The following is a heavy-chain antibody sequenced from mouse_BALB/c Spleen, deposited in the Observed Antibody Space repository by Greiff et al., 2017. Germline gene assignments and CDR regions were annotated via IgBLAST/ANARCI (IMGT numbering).Heavy chain of an antibody. CDR3: TRLFITTATDYFDY. D-gene: IGHD1-2*01. V-gene: IGHV1-69*02. CDR1: GYTFTSYW. Sequence: QVQLQQPGAELVRPGASVKLSCKASGYTFTSYWINWVKQRPGQGLEWIGNIYPSDSYTNYNQKFKDKATLTVDKSSSTAYMQLSSPTSEDSAVYYCTRLFITTATDYFDYWGQGTTLTGSS. CDR2: IYPSDSYT. J-gene: IGHJ2*01.